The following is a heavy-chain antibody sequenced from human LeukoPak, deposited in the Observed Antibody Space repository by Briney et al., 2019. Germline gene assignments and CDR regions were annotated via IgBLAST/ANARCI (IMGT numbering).Heavy chain of an antibody. D-gene: IGHD5-18*01. V-gene: IGHV4-59*01. CDR3: ARTGYSYGSYYYYYMDV. CDR2: IYYSGST. J-gene: IGHJ6*03. Sequence: PSETLSLTCAVYGGSFSGYYWSWIRQPPGKGLEWIGYIYYSGSTNYNPSLKSRVTISVDTSKNQFSLKLSSVTAADTAVYYCARTGYSYGSYYYYYMDVWGKGTTVTVSS. CDR1: GGSFSGYY.